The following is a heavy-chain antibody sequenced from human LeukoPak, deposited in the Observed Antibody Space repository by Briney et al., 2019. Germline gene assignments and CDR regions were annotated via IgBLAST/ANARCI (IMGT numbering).Heavy chain of an antibody. Sequence: SETLSLTCAVSGGSISSSNWWSWVRQPPGKGLEWIGEINHSGSTNYNPSLKSRVTISVDTSKKQFSLKLSSVTAAGTAVYYCVTYYFDSSGPKKNYWGQGTLVTVSS. J-gene: IGHJ4*02. V-gene: IGHV4-4*02. CDR3: VTYYFDSSGPKKNY. CDR1: GGSISSSNW. CDR2: INHSGST. D-gene: IGHD3-22*01.